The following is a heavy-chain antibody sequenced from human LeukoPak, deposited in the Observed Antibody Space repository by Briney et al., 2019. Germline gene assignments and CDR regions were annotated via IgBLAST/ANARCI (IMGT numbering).Heavy chain of an antibody. CDR2: IYYSGST. Sequence: SETLSLTCTVSGGSISSSSYYWGWIRQPPGKGLEWNGSIYYSGSTYYNPSLKSRVTISVDTSKNQFSLKLSSVTAADTAVYYCARRRTRDYYDSSGYYPSFDYWGQGTLVTVSS. D-gene: IGHD3-22*01. J-gene: IGHJ4*02. CDR1: GGSISSSSYY. V-gene: IGHV4-39*01. CDR3: ARRRTRDYYDSSGYYPSFDY.